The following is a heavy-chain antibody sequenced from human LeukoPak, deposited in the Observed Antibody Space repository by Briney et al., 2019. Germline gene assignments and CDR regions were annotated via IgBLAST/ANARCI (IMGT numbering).Heavy chain of an antibody. Sequence: SVKVSCKASGGTFSSYAISWVRQAPGQGREWMGGIIPIFGTANYAQKFQGRVTITADESTSTAYMELSSLRSEDTAVYYCALGATEPGNYFDYWGQGTLVTVSS. CDR3: ALGATEPGNYFDY. D-gene: IGHD1-26*01. CDR2: IIPIFGTA. V-gene: IGHV1-69*13. CDR1: GGTFSSYA. J-gene: IGHJ4*02.